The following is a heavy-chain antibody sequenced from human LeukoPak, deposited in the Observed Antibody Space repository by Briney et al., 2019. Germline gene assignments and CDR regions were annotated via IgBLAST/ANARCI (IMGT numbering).Heavy chain of an antibody. J-gene: IGHJ4*02. D-gene: IGHD3-22*01. CDR1: GGSISSGSYY. CDR2: IYTSGST. CDR3: ASWYYYDSSGYVEY. V-gene: IGHV4-61*02. Sequence: PSETLSLTCTVSGGSISSGSYYWSWTRQPAGKGLEWIGRIYTSGSTNYNPSLKSRVTISVDTSKNQFSLKLSSVTAADTAVYYCASWYYYDSSGYVEYWGQGTLVTVSS.